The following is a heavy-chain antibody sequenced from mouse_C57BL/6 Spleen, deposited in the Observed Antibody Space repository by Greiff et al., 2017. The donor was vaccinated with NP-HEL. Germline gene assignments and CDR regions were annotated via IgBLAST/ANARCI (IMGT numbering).Heavy chain of an antibody. CDR2: INPSTGGT. D-gene: IGHD1-1*01. CDR1: GYSFTGYY. CDR3: ARGITTVVARENAMDY. V-gene: IGHV1-42*01. Sequence: EVQRVESGPELVKPGASVKISCKASGYSFTGYYMNWVKQSPEKSLEWIGEINPSTGGTTYNQKFKAKATLTVDKSSSTAYMQLKSLTSEDSAVYYCARGITTVVARENAMDYWGQGTSVTVSS. J-gene: IGHJ4*01.